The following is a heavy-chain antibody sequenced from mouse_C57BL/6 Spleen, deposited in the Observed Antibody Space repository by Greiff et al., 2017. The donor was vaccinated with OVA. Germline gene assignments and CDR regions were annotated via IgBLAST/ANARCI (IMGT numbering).Heavy chain of an antibody. CDR1: GYTFTDYY. J-gene: IGHJ4*01. CDR2: IYPGSGNT. Sequence: VKLMESGAELVRPGASVKLSCKASGYTFTDYYINWVKQRPGQGLEWIARIYPGSGNTYYNEKFKGKATLTAEKSSSTASMQLSSLTSEDSAVYFCARRGYYGYDEDYAMDYWGQGTSVTVSS. CDR3: ARRGYYGYDEDYAMDY. D-gene: IGHD2-2*01. V-gene: IGHV1-76*01.